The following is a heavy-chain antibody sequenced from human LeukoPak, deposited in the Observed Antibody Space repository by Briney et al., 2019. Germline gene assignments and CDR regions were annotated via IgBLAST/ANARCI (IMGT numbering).Heavy chain of an antibody. V-gene: IGHV3-53*01. Sequence: PGGSLRLSCAASGFTVSSNYMSWVRQAPGEGLEWVSVIYSGGSTYYADSVQGRFTISRDNSKNTLYLQMNSLRAEDTAVYYCARVGLGTRPVGMDVWGQGTTVTVSS. CDR3: ARVGLGTRPVGMDV. CDR2: IYSGGST. D-gene: IGHD1-26*01. J-gene: IGHJ6*02. CDR1: GFTVSSNY.